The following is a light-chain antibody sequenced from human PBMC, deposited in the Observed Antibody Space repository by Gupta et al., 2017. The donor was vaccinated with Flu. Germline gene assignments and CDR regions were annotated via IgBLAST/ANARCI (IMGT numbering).Light chain of an antibody. CDR1: SSNIGSNT. J-gene: IGLJ3*02. V-gene: IGLV1-44*01. CDR2: SNN. Sequence: SVLTQPPSASGTPGQRVTISCSGSSSNIGSNTVNWYQQLPGTAPKLLIYSNNRRPSGVPDRFSGSKSGTSASLAISGLQSEDEADYYCAAWDDSLNGPVFGGGTKLTVL. CDR3: AAWDDSLNGPV.